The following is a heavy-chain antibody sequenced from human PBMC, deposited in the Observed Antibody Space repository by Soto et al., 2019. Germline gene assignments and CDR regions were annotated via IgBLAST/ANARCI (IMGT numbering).Heavy chain of an antibody. D-gene: IGHD6-6*01. J-gene: IGHJ4*02. CDR1: GFTVSSNY. V-gene: IGHV3-7*01. Sequence: PVGSLRLSCAASGFTVSSNYMSWVRQAPGKGLEWVANIKQDESEKYYVDSVKGRFTISRDNVKNSLYLQMNSLRAEDTAVYYCARLVDRHGDYWGQGTLVTVSS. CDR3: ARLVDRHGDY. CDR2: IKQDESEK.